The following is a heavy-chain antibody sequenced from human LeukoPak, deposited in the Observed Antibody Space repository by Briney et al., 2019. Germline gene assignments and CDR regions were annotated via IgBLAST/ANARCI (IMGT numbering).Heavy chain of an antibody. V-gene: IGHV1-8*01. D-gene: IGHD3-9*01. CDR2: MNPNSGNT. J-gene: IGHJ4*02. Sequence: ASVKVSCKASGYTFTSYDINWVRQATGQGLEWMGWMNPNSGNTGYAQKFQGRVTVTRNTSISTAYMELSSLRSEDTAVYYCARGGLRYFDWLLPFDYWGQGTLVTVSS. CDR3: ARGGLRYFDWLLPFDY. CDR1: GYTFTSYD.